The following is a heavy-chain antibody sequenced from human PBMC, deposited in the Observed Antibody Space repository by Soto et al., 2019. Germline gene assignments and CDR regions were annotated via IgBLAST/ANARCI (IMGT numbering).Heavy chain of an antibody. CDR3: ARDLYYGGNSGAFDI. J-gene: IGHJ3*02. CDR1: GYTFTSYY. Sequence: ASVKVSCKASGYTFTSYYMHWVRQAPVQGLEWMGIINPSGGSTSYAQKFQGRVTMTRDTSTSTVYMELSSLRSEDTAVYYCARDLYYGGNSGAFDIWGQGTMVTVSS. CDR2: INPSGGST. D-gene: IGHD4-17*01. V-gene: IGHV1-46*01.